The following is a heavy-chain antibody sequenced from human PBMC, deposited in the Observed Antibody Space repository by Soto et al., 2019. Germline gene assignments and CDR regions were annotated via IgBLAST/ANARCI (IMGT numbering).Heavy chain of an antibody. CDR3: ARDSYYYDSSGYYPFDSRGHFDY. D-gene: IGHD3-22*01. CDR2: IWYDGSNK. CDR1: GFTFSSYG. Sequence: GGSLRLSCAASGFTFSSYGMHWVRQAPGKGLEWVAVIWYDGSNKYYADSVKGRFTISRDNSKNTLYLQMNSLRAEDTAVYYCARDSYYYDSSGYYPFDSRGHFDYWGQGTLVTVSS. J-gene: IGHJ4*02. V-gene: IGHV3-33*01.